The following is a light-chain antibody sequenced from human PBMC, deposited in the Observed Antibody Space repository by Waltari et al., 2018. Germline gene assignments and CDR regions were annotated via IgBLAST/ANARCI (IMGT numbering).Light chain of an antibody. Sequence: DIVMTQSPDSLAVSLGERATIHCKSSPSVLYSSNNKNYLAWYQQKPGQPPKLLIYWASTRESGVPDRFSGSGSGTDFTLTISSLQAEDVAVYYCQQYYSTPPAFGQGTKVGIK. J-gene: IGKJ1*01. CDR1: PSVLYSSNNKNY. CDR2: WAS. CDR3: QQYYSTPPA. V-gene: IGKV4-1*01.